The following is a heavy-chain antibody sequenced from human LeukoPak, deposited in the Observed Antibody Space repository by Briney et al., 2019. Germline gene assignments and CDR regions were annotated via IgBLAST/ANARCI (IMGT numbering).Heavy chain of an antibody. CDR2: ISGSGGTT. CDR1: GFTFSASE. CDR3: VRVYCSSISCSDYFDY. V-gene: IGHV3-48*03. J-gene: IGHJ4*02. Sequence: SGGSLRLSCAASGFTFSASEMNWVRQAPGKGLEWLSYISGSGGTTLYADSVKGRFTISRDNAKNSLYLQMNSLRVEDTAVYYCVRVYCSSISCSDYFDYWGQGSLVTVSS. D-gene: IGHD2-2*01.